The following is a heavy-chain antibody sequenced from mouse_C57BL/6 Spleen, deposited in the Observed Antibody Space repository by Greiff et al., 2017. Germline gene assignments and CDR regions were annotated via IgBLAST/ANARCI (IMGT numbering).Heavy chain of an antibody. V-gene: IGHV5-16*01. Sequence: EVKLMESEGGLVQPGSSMKLSCTASGFTFSDYYMAWVRQVPEKGLEWVANINYDGSSTYYLDSLKSRFIISRDNAKNILYLQMSRLKSEDTATYYCARDGGDVYAMDYWGQGTSVTVSS. CDR2: INYDGSST. CDR3: ARDGGDVYAMDY. CDR1: GFTFSDYY. J-gene: IGHJ4*01.